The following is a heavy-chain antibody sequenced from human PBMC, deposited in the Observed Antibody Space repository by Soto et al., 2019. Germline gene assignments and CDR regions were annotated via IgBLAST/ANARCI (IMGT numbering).Heavy chain of an antibody. CDR3: AKFRDGFYYYYGMDV. V-gene: IGHV4-59*02. Sequence: QVQLQESGPGLVKPSETLSLTCTVSGGAVTTYHWTWIRQPPGKGLEWIGYIYNSGNTNYSPSLKSRVTMSIDTSKNQVSLKLNSVTAADSAMYYGAKFRDGFYYYYGMDVWGQGTSVTVS. J-gene: IGHJ6*02. D-gene: IGHD3-10*01. CDR1: GGAVTTYH. CDR2: IYNSGNT.